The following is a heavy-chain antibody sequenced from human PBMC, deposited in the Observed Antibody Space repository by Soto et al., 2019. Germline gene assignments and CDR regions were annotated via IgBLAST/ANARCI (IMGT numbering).Heavy chain of an antibody. CDR3: ARGENYGRSFDY. CDR2: IYYSGSS. CDR1: GGSISSGGYY. J-gene: IGHJ4*02. V-gene: IGHV4-31*03. Sequence: QVQLQESGPGLVKPSQTLSLTCTVSGGSISSGGYYWIWIRQHPGKGLEWIGCIYYSGSSYYIPSLKRRVTISVDTSKNQFSLKLSSVTAADTAGYYCARGENYGRSFDYWGQGTLVTVSS. D-gene: IGHD4-17*01.